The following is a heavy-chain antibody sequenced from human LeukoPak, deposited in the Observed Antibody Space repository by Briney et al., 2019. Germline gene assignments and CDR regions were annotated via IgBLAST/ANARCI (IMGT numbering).Heavy chain of an antibody. CDR3: ARSSSWRRYFDY. J-gene: IGHJ4*02. CDR1: GFTFSSYG. V-gene: IGHV3-30*03. CDR2: ISYDGSNK. Sequence: GGSLRLSCAASGFTFSSYGMHWVRQAPGKGLEWVAVISYDGSNKYYADSVKGRFTISRDNSKNTLYLQMNSLRAEDTAVYYCARSSSWRRYFDYWGQGTLVTVSS. D-gene: IGHD6-13*01.